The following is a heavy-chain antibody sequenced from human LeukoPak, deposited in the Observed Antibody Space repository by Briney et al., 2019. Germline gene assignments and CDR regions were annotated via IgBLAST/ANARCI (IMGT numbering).Heavy chain of an antibody. Sequence: GASVKVSCKASGYTFTNYHMHWVRQAPGQGLEWMGIINPSGGSTSYAQKFQGRVTMTRDMSTSTVYMELSSLRSEDTAVYYCARDDVAAAGDFDYWGQGTLVTVSS. CDR1: GYTFTNYH. D-gene: IGHD6-13*01. CDR3: ARDDVAAAGDFDY. J-gene: IGHJ4*02. CDR2: INPSGGST. V-gene: IGHV1-46*01.